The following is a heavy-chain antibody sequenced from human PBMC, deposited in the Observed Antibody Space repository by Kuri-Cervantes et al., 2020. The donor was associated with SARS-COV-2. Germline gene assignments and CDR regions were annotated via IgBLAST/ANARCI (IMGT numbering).Heavy chain of an antibody. J-gene: IGHJ4*02. D-gene: IGHD6-19*01. CDR1: GGSISSYY. CDR2: IYYSGST. CDR3: ARQGSSGWYLGY. V-gene: IGHV4-59*08. Sequence: SETLSLTCTVSGGSISSYYWSWIRQPPGKGLERIGYIYYSGSTNYNPSLKSRVTISVDTSKNQFSLKLSSVTAADTAVYYCARQGSSGWYLGYWGQGTLVTVSS.